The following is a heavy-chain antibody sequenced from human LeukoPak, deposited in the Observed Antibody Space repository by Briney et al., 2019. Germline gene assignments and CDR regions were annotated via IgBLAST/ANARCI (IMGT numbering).Heavy chain of an antibody. V-gene: IGHV3-23*01. CDR2: ISDSGGRT. D-gene: IGHD3-22*01. CDR1: GITLSNYG. Sequence: GGSLRLSCAVSGITLSNYGMSWVRQAPGKGLEWVAGISDSGGRTNYADSVKGRFTISRDNPKNTLYLQMNSLRAEDTAVYFCARRGVVIRVILVGFHKEAYYFDSWGQEALVTVSS. J-gene: IGHJ4*02. CDR3: ARRGVVIRVILVGFHKEAYYFDS.